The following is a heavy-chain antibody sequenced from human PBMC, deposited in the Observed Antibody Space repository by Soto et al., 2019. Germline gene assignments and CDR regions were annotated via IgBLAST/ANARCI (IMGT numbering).Heavy chain of an antibody. D-gene: IGHD2-21*01. CDR2: INPSGGST. Sequence: ASVKVSCKASGYTFTNYYMHWVRQAPGQGLEWMGIINPSGGSTSYAQKFQGRVTMTRGTSTSTVYMELSSLRSEDTAVYYCARKVMRKDPHGPDTDRGMDVWGQGTTVTVSS. CDR1: GYTFTNYY. CDR3: ARKVMRKDPHGPDTDRGMDV. V-gene: IGHV1-46*01. J-gene: IGHJ6*02.